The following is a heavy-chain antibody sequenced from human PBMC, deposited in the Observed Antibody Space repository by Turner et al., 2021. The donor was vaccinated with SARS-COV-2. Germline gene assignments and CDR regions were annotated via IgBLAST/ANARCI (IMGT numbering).Heavy chain of an antibody. CDR2: ISDYNGNT. Sequence: QVQLVQSGAEVKKPGASVKVSCKASGYTFTSYGISWVRQAPGQGLEWMGWISDYNGNTNYAQKLQGRVTMTTDTSTSTAYIELRSLRSDDTAVYYCARVAGGAAAWDLDYWSQGTLVTVSS. CDR1: GYTFTSYG. CDR3: ARVAGGAAAWDLDY. D-gene: IGHD6-13*01. V-gene: IGHV1-18*04. J-gene: IGHJ4*02.